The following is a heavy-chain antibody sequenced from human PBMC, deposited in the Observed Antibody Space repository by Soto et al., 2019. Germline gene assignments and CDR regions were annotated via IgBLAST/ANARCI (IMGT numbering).Heavy chain of an antibody. J-gene: IGHJ6*02. CDR1: GFTFSSYA. CDR3: AKVGWDSNSPVYYYYGMDV. CDR2: ISGSGGST. V-gene: IGHV3-23*01. Sequence: GGSLRLSCAASGFTFSSYAMSWVRQAPGKGLEWVSAISGSGGSTYYADSVKGRFTISRDNSKNTLYLQMNSLRAEDTAVYYCAKVGWDSNSPVYYYYGMDVWCQGTTVTVSS. D-gene: IGHD4-4*01.